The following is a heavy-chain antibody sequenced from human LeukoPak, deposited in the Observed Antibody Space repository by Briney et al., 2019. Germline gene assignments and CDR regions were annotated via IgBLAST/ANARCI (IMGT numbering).Heavy chain of an antibody. CDR3: ARDLPPKGSNVYDY. CDR1: GFTFSTSP. CDR2: INSGGSNT. V-gene: IGHV3-23*01. J-gene: IGHJ4*02. D-gene: IGHD6-13*01. Sequence: GGSLRLSCAASGFTFSTSPMAWVRQSPGKGPEWVSSINSGGSNTYHADSVKGRFTISRDNSRNTLYLQMNSLRAEDTAVYYCARDLPPKGSNVYDYWGQGTLVTVSS.